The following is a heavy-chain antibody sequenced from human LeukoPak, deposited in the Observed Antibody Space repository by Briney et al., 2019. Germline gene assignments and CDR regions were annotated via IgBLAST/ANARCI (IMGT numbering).Heavy chain of an antibody. J-gene: IGHJ4*02. CDR1: GFIFSNYA. D-gene: IGHD3-9*01. CDR2: ISGRSNNT. Sequence: GGSLRLSCAASGFIFSNYAMYWVRQAPGKGLEWVSAISGRSNNTYYADSVKGRFTISRDSSKNTLYLQMNSLRADDTAVYYCAKDILRYFDWLSLDYWGQGTLVTVSS. V-gene: IGHV3-23*01. CDR3: AKDILRYFDWLSLDY.